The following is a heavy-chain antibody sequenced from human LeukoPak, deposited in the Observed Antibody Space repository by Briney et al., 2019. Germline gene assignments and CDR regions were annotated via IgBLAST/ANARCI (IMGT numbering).Heavy chain of an antibody. Sequence: TGGSLRLSCAASGFTFSSYTMNWVRQAPGKGLEWISNIRTTAEGAKYAYYADSVKGRVTISRDGGKNTLYLHMNSLRDDDTAVYYCATDQRYAFDYWGQGILVTVSS. D-gene: IGHD3-9*01. J-gene: IGHJ4*02. CDR1: GFTFSSYT. V-gene: IGHV3-48*02. CDR2: IRTTAEGAKYA. CDR3: ATDQRYAFDY.